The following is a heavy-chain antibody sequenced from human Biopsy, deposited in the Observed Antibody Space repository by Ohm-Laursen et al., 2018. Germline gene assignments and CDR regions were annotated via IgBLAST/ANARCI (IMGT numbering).Heavy chain of an antibody. CDR3: ASVVLGPTNDAFDL. V-gene: IGHV4-4*07. D-gene: IGHD3-22*01. Sequence: PSDTLSLTWIVSGGSIISYYWTWIRQPAGKGLEWIGRIYPGGSTNYNPSLKSRVTMSVDTSKKQLSLRLRSVTAADTAMYYCASVVLGPTNDAFDLWGQGTMVVVSS. J-gene: IGHJ3*01. CDR2: IYPGGST. CDR1: GGSIISYY.